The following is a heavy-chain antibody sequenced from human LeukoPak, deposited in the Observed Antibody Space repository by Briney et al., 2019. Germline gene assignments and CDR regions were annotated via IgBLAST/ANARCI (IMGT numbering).Heavy chain of an antibody. J-gene: IGHJ4*02. CDR2: MSYDGFSK. CDR3: ARGDEYNSDWTGRYYFDY. V-gene: IGHV3-30*03. Sequence: AGGSLRLSCASSRFTFSNSIFHWVRQAPGKGLEWVAAMSYDGFSKYYADSVKGRFTISRDNSKNTLYLQMNSLRAEDTAVYSCARGDEYNSDWTGRYYFDYWGQGTLVTVSS. CDR1: RFTFSNSI. D-gene: IGHD6-19*01.